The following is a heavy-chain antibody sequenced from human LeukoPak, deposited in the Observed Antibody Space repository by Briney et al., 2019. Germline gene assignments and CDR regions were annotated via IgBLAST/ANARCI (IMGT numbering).Heavy chain of an antibody. CDR3: ARGDAFSGDH. V-gene: IGHV3-7*04. CDR2: IHPEGNEK. Sequence: PGGSLRLSCAVSGFTFSNFWMSWVRQAPGRGLEWVANIHPEGNEKYHVESVKGRFTISRDKAKNSLFLQMNGLRVEDTAVYYCARGDAFSGDHWGQGTLVTVSS. J-gene: IGHJ4*02. CDR1: GFTFSNFW.